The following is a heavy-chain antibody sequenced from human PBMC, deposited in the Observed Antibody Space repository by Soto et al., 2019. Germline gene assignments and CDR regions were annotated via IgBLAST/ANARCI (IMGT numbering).Heavy chain of an antibody. Sequence: GGSLRLSCAASGFTFSSYSMNWVRQAPGKGLEWVSYISSSSSTTYYADSVKGRFTISRDNAKNSLYLQMNSLRDEDTAVYYCARDSPYSSSWYDLNWFDPWGQGP. V-gene: IGHV3-48*02. CDR3: ARDSPYSSSWYDLNWFDP. D-gene: IGHD6-13*01. CDR1: GFTFSSYS. J-gene: IGHJ5*02. CDR2: ISSSSSTT.